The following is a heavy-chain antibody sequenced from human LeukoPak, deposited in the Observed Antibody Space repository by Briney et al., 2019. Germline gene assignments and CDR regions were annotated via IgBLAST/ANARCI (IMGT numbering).Heavy chain of an antibody. V-gene: IGHV4-59*01. CDR3: ARSASYYDLWSGPNWFDP. Sequence: SETLSLTCTVSGGSISSYYWSWIRQPPGKGLEWIGYIYYSGSTNYNPSLKSRVTISVDTSKNQFSLKLSSVTAADTAVYYCARSASYYDLWSGPNWFDPWGQGTLVTVSS. CDR1: GGSISSYY. D-gene: IGHD3-3*01. J-gene: IGHJ5*02. CDR2: IYYSGST.